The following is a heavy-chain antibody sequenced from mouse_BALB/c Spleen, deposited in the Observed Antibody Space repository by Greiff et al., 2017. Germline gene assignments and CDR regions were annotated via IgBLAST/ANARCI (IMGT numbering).Heavy chain of an antibody. V-gene: IGHV3-2*02. J-gene: IGHJ4*01. CDR1: GYSITSDYA. D-gene: IGHD1-1*01. CDR2: ISYSGST. Sequence: EVQLQQSGPGLVKPSQSLSLTCTVTGYSITSDYAWNWIRQFPGNKLEWMGYISYSGSTSYNPSLKSRISITRDTSKNQFFLQLNSVTTEDTATYYCARKRTYYGSSYAMDYWGQGTSVTVSS. CDR3: ARKRTYYGSSYAMDY.